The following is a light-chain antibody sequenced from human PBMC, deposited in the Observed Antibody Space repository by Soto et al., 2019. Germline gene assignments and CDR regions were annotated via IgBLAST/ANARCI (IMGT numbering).Light chain of an antibody. V-gene: IGLV2-14*01. CDR3: NSYTSGSTYV. Sequence: SVLTQPASVSGSPGQSIAISCTGTSSDVGGSTHVSWYQHHPGEAPKLIIYGDTNRPSGVSDRFSGSKSGNTASLTISGLQAGDEADYYCNSYTSGSTYVFGTGTKVTVL. CDR2: GDT. J-gene: IGLJ1*01. CDR1: SSDVGGSTH.